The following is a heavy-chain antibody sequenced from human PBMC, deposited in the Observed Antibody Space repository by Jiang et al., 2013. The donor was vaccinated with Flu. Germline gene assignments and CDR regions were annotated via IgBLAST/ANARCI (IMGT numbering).Heavy chain of an antibody. CDR3: ASQVGQVYGYPSYYFDY. Sequence: LLKPSETLSLTCTVSSGSISSSSYYWGWIRQPPGKGLEWIGSIYYSGNSYYNPSLKSRVTISVDTSKNQFSLKLTSVTAADTSVYYCASQVGQVYGYPSYYFDYWGQGTLVTVSS. CDR1: SGSISSSSYY. CDR2: IYYSGNS. V-gene: IGHV4-39*01. J-gene: IGHJ4*02. D-gene: IGHD3/OR15-3a*01.